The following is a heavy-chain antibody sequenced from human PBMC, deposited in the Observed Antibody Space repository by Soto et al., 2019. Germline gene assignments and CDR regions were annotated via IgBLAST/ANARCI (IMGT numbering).Heavy chain of an antibody. CDR2: ISGSGGST. D-gene: IGHD3-16*01. Sequence: PGGSLRLSCAASGFTFSSYAMSWVRQAPGKGLEWVSAISGSGGSTYYADSVKGRFTISRDNAKNTLYLQMNSLRAEDTAVYYCVGDTAFWDLDTWGQETLLTVSS. CDR1: GFTFSSYA. J-gene: IGHJ4*02. CDR3: VGDTAFWDLDT. V-gene: IGHV3-23*01.